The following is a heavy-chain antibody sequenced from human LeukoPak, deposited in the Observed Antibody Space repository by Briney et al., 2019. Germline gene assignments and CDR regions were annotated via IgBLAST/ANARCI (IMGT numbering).Heavy chain of an antibody. CDR2: IIPILGIA. V-gene: IGHV1-69*04. Sequence: SVKVSCKASGGTFSSYAISWVRQAPGQGLEWMGRIIPILGIANYAQKFQGRVTITADKSTSTAYMELSSLRSEDTAVYYCARDPFRDYYMDVWGKRDHGHRLL. J-gene: IGHJ6*03. CDR3: ARDPFRDYYMDV. CDR1: GGTFSSYA.